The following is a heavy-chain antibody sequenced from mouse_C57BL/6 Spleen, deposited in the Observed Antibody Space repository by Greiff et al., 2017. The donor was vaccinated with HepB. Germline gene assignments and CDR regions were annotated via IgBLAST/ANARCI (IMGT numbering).Heavy chain of an antibody. Sequence: QVQLQQPGAELVKPGASVKLSCKASGYTFTSYWMHWVKPRPGQGLEWIGMIPPNSGSTNYNEKFKSKATLTVDKSSSTAYRQRSSLTSEDSAVYYCARDYSNYPPFAYWGHGTLVTVSA. V-gene: IGHV1-64*01. J-gene: IGHJ3*01. CDR3: ARDYSNYPPFAY. D-gene: IGHD2-5*01. CDR2: IPPNSGST. CDR1: GYTFTSYW.